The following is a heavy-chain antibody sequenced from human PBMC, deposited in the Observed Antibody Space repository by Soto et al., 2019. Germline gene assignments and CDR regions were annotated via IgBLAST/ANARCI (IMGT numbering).Heavy chain of an antibody. V-gene: IGHV1-58*01. CDR2: IVVGSGNT. Sequence: ASVKVSCKASGFTFTSSAVQWVRQARGQRLEWIGWIVVGSGNTNYAQKFQERVTITRDMSTSTAYMELSSLRSEDTAVYYCAASNYYDSSGYYHGDYWGQGTLVTVSS. CDR3: AASNYYDSSGYYHGDY. J-gene: IGHJ4*02. D-gene: IGHD3-22*01. CDR1: GFTFTSSA.